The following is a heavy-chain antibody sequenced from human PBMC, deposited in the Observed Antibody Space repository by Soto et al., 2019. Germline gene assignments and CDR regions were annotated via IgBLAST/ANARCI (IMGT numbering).Heavy chain of an antibody. Sequence: SVKVSCKASGGTFSSYAISWVRQAPGQGLEWMGGIIPIFGTANYAQKFQGRVTITADKSTSTAYMELSSLRSEDTAVYYCARVVVDATGYYFDYWGQGTLVTVSS. CDR3: ARVVVDATGYYFDY. J-gene: IGHJ4*02. V-gene: IGHV1-69*06. CDR1: GGTFSSYA. CDR2: IIPIFGTA. D-gene: IGHD2-15*01.